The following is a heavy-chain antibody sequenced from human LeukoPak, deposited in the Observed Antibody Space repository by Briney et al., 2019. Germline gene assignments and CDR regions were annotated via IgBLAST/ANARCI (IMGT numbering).Heavy chain of an antibody. D-gene: IGHD6-6*01. CDR1: GYTFTGYY. J-gene: IGHJ4*02. V-gene: IGHV1-2*02. Sequence: GASVKVSCKASGYTFTGYYMHWVRQAPGQGLEWMGWINPNSGGTNYAQKFQGGVTMTRDTSISTAYMELSRLRPDDTAVYYCARGTVGQYSSSSLVGYWGQGTLVTVSS. CDR3: ARGTVGQYSSSSLVGY. CDR2: INPNSGGT.